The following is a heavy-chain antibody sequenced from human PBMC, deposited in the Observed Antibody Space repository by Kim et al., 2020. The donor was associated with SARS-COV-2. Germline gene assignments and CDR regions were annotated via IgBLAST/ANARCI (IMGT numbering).Heavy chain of an antibody. CDR3: AKEFAYSSSWYYFDF. J-gene: IGHJ4*01. CDR2: ISGYGSNS. Sequence: GGSLRLSCAASGFTFSNFAMSWVRQAPGKGLEWVSGISGYGSNSYHADSVKGRFTISRDNPKNTLYLQMNSLRAEDTAVYYCAKEFAYSSSWYYFDFWG. CDR1: GFTFSNFA. D-gene: IGHD6-13*01. V-gene: IGHV3-23*01.